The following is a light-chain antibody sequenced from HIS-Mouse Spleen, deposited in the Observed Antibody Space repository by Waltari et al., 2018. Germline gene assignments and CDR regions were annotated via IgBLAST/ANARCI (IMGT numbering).Light chain of an antibody. J-gene: IGLJ2*01. CDR2: EVS. CDR3: SSYTSSSTLV. Sequence: QSALTQPPSVSGSPGQSVTISCTGTSSDAGSYNLVSWYQQPPGTAPKLMIYEVSNRPSGVPDRFSGSKSGNTASLTISGLQAEDEADYYCSSYTSSSTLVFGGGTKLTVL. CDR1: SSDAGSYNL. V-gene: IGLV2-18*02.